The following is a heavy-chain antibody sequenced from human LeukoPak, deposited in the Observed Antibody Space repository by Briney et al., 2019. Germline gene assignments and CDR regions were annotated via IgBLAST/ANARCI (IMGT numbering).Heavy chain of an antibody. CDR2: ISSGATTI. V-gene: IGHV3-48*03. CDR3: ARDARTHYYDSSGNYVDY. CDR1: GSTFSNYE. D-gene: IGHD3-22*01. J-gene: IGHJ4*02. Sequence: GGSLRLSCAASGSTFSNYEMNWVRHAPGRGLEWVSYISSGATTIYYADSVRGRFTISRDNAKNSLFLQMSNLRAEDTAVYYCARDARTHYYDSSGNYVDYWGQGTLVTVSS.